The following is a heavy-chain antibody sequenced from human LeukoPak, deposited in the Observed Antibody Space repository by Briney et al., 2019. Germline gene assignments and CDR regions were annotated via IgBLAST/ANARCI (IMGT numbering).Heavy chain of an antibody. J-gene: IGHJ6*03. CDR2: IYTSGST. V-gene: IGHV4-61*02. CDR3: ASSGSYSGYYYYYMDV. Sequence: SETLSLTCTVSGGSISSGSYYWSWIRQPAGKGLEWIGRIYTSGSTNYNPSLKSRVTISVDTSKNQFSLKLSSVTAADTAVYYCASSGSYSGYYYYYMDVWGKGTTVTVSS. CDR1: GGSISSGSYY. D-gene: IGHD1-26*01.